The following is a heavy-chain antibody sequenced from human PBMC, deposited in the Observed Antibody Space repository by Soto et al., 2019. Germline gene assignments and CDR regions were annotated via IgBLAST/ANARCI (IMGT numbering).Heavy chain of an antibody. CDR2: ISYDGSNK. V-gene: IGHV3-30-3*01. CDR1: GFTFSSYA. CDR3: ARDAAQDYGDYPGY. D-gene: IGHD4-17*01. Sequence: GGSLRLSCAASGFTFSSYAMHWVRQAPGKGLEWVAVISYDGSNKYYADSVKGRFTISRDNSKNTLYLQMNSLRAEDTAVYYCARDAAQDYGDYPGYWGQGTLVTVSS. J-gene: IGHJ4*02.